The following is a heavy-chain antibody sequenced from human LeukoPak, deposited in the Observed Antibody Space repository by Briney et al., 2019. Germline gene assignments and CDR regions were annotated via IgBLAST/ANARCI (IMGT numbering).Heavy chain of an antibody. V-gene: IGHV4-31*03. CDR3: ARDPTDYGDYYYYGMDV. J-gene: IGHJ6*04. CDR2: IYYSGST. D-gene: IGHD4-17*01. CDR1: GGSISSGGYY. Sequence: SQTLSLTCTVSGGSISSGGYYWSWIRQHPGKGLEWIGYIYYSGSTYYNPSLKSRVTISVDTSKNQFSLKLSSVTATDTAVYYCARDPTDYGDYYYYGMDVWGKGTTVTVSS.